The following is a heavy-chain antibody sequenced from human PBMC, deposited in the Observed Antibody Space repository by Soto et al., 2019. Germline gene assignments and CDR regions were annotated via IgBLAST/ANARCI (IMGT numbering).Heavy chain of an antibody. CDR2: LSGSGTDT. Sequence: EVQLLESGGGLVQPGGSLRLSCVASGFSFSRYAMSWVRQAPGRGLEWVAGLSGSGTDTYFADSVQGRITISRDNSKNTLSLELSFVTADDTATYFCVKQGYTYGLIYWYVDLWGRGTLVTVSS. V-gene: IGHV3-23*01. J-gene: IGHJ2*01. CDR3: VKQGYTYGLIYWYVDL. D-gene: IGHD2-15*01. CDR1: GFSFSRYA.